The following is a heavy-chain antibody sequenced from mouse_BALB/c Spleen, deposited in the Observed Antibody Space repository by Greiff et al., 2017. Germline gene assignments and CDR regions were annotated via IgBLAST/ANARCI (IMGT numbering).Heavy chain of an antibody. CDR2: IWGDGST. CDR3: ARFYYDYGYWYFDV. V-gene: IGHV2-6-7*01. CDR1: GFSLTGYG. D-gene: IGHD2-4*01. Sequence: VKLMESGPGLVAPSQSLSITCTVSGFSLTGYGVNWVRQPPGKGLEWLGMIWGDGSTDYNSALKSRLSISKDNSKSQVFLKMNSLQTDDTARYYCARFYYDYGYWYFDVWGAGTTVTVSS. J-gene: IGHJ1*01.